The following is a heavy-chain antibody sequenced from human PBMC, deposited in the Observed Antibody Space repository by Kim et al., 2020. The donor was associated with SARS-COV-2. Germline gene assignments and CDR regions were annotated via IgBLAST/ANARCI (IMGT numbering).Heavy chain of an antibody. V-gene: IGHV4-59*01. J-gene: IGHJ3*02. Sequence: RVTISVDTSKNQFSLKLSSVTAADTAVYYCARWCLGFRILEWLPSGAFDIWGQGTMVTVSS. D-gene: IGHD3-3*01. CDR3: ARWCLGFRILEWLPSGAFDI.